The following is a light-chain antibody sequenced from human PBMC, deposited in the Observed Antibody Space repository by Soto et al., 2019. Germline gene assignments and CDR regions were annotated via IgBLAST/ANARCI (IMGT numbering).Light chain of an antibody. CDR3: QQFGGSPPIT. Sequence: EIVLTQSPGTLSLSPGERATLSCRASQSISSNYLAWYQQTPGQAPRLLIYGASHRATGIPDRFSGSGSGTDFTLTISRLEPEVFAVYYCQQFGGSPPITFGQGTRLDIK. V-gene: IGKV3-20*01. CDR2: GAS. J-gene: IGKJ5*01. CDR1: QSISSNY.